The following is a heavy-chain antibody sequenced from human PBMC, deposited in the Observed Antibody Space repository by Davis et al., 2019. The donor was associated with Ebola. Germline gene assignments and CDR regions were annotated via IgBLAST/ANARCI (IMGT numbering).Heavy chain of an antibody. CDR3: ARACTIDSCFISGLDV. J-gene: IGHJ6*02. CDR1: GFTFSDYD. Sequence: GESLKISCAASGFTFSDYDMHWIRQSTGKGLEWVSVFGSLGATYYSACVKGRFTVSRENAKNSFYLQLNSLRVDDTAVYYCARACTIDSCFISGLDVCGRGTTVTVSS. D-gene: IGHD5-24*01. CDR2: FGSLGAT. V-gene: IGHV3-13*01.